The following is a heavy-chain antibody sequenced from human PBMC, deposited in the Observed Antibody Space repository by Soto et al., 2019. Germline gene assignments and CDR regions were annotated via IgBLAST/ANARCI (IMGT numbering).Heavy chain of an antibody. CDR2: IKQDGREK. J-gene: IGHJ4*02. Sequence: QLVESGGGLVPPGGSLRLSCVASGFPFTNYWMSWVRQAPGKGLEWVANIKQDGREKYYVDSVKGRFTISRDNAKNSLYLRMNSPRAEDTAVYYCARDLWGSCLWGQGTLVTVSS. V-gene: IGHV3-7*01. CDR1: GFPFTNYW. CDR3: ARDLWGSCL. D-gene: IGHD3-10*01.